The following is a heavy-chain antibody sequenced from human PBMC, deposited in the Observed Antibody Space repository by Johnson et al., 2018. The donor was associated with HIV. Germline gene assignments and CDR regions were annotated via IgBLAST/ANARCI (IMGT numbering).Heavy chain of an antibody. J-gene: IGHJ3*02. CDR1: GFTFSDYY. CDR3: ARSKDCSVGTCPDAFDI. Sequence: QVQLVESGGGLVKPGGSLRLSCAASGFTFSDYYMSWIRQAPGKGLEWVSYISSSGTTIYSADSVQGRFTTSRDNAKNSLYLQMNSLRAEDTAVYYCARSKDCSVGTCPDAFDIWGQGTLVMVSS. V-gene: IGHV3-11*04. CDR2: ISSSGTTI. D-gene: IGHD2-15*01.